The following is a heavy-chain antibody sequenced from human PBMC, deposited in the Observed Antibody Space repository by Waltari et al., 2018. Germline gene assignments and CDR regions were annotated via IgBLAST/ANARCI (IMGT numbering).Heavy chain of an antibody. Sequence: QVQLQESGPGLVKPSETLSLTCAVSGYSISSGYYWGWIRQPPGKGLEWIGSIYHSGSTYYNPSLKSRVTISVDTSKNQFSLKLSSVTAADTAVYYCARDLSIGGQGTLVTVSS. CDR2: IYHSGST. V-gene: IGHV4-38-2*02. J-gene: IGHJ4*02. D-gene: IGHD2-2*01. CDR3: ARDLSI. CDR1: GYSISSGYY.